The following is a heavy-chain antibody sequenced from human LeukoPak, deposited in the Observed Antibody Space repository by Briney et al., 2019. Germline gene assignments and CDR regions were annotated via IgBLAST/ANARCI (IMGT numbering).Heavy chain of an antibody. CDR2: IYYSGST. CDR3: ARLLLSAGWFDP. Sequence: SETLSLTCAVSGGSISSANFYWGWIRQPPGKGLEWIGSIYYSGSTYYNSSLKSRATISVDTSKNQFSLKLSSVTAADTAVYYRARLLLSAGWFDPWGQGTLVTVSS. J-gene: IGHJ5*02. CDR1: GGSISSANFY. D-gene: IGHD2/OR15-2a*01. V-gene: IGHV4-39*01.